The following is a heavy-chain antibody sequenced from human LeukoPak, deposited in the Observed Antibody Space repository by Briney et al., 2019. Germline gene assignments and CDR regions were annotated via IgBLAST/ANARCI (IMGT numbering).Heavy chain of an antibody. V-gene: IGHV3-23*01. Sequence: PGGSLRLSCAASGFTFSSYAMSWVRQAPGKGLEWVSGISGSGGSTNYADSVKGRFTISRDNSKNTLYLQMNSLTAEDTAVYYCVLDLFSSFAFDIWGQGTMVTVSS. J-gene: IGHJ3*02. CDR1: GFTFSSYA. CDR3: VLDLFSSFAFDI. D-gene: IGHD3/OR15-3a*01. CDR2: ISGSGGST.